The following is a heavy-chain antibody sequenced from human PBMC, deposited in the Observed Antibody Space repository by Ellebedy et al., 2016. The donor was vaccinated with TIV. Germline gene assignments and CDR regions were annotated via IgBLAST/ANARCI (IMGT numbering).Heavy chain of an antibody. CDR3: ARGRGGSYSIPFDL. CDR1: GASFSHYY. D-gene: IGHD1-26*01. V-gene: IGHV4-34*01. Sequence: SETLSLXCAVYGASFSHYYWTWIRQPPGKGLEWIGEINHSGSTNYNPSLKSRVTISVDRSKNQFSLKVNSVTAADTAVYYCARGRGGSYSIPFDLWGQGTLVTVSS. CDR2: INHSGST. J-gene: IGHJ4*02.